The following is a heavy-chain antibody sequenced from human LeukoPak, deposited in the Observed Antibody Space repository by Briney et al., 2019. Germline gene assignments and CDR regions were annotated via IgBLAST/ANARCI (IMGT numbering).Heavy chain of an antibody. CDR2: ICYSGST. D-gene: IGHD3-3*01. CDR1: GGSISSSSYY. Sequence: PSETLSLTCTVSGGSISSSSYYWGWIRQPPGEGLEWIGSICYSGSTYYNPSLKSRVTISVDTSKNQFSLKLSSVTAADTAVYYCARDNYDFWSGYYQSDWFDPWGQGTLVTVSS. CDR3: ARDNYDFWSGYYQSDWFDP. J-gene: IGHJ5*02. V-gene: IGHV4-39*02.